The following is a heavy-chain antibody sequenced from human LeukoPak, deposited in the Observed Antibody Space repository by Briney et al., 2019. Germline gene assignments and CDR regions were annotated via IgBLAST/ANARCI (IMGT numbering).Heavy chain of an antibody. D-gene: IGHD3-22*01. J-gene: IGHJ3*02. CDR2: ISSSSSYI. Sequence: GGSLRLSCAASGFTFSSYSMNWVRRAPGKGLEWVSSISSSSSYIYYADSVKGRFTISRDNAKNSLYLQMNSLRAEDTAVYYCARVAGYYDMYAFDIWGQGTMVTVSS. CDR3: ARVAGYYDMYAFDI. CDR1: GFTFSSYS. V-gene: IGHV3-21*01.